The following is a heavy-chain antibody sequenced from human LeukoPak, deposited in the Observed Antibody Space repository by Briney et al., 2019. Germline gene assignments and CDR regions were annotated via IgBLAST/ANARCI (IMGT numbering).Heavy chain of an antibody. CDR1: GDSGSSNSAT. J-gene: IGHJ3*02. D-gene: IGHD5-12*01. CDR2: TYYRSKWYN. Sequence: SQTLSLTCAISGDSGSSNSATWNWLRQSPSRGLQWLGRTYYRSKWYNDYAVFVKSRITVNPDTSKNQFSLQLNSVTPEDTAVYYCARDTGAAISTFDIWGQGTMVTVSS. CDR3: ARDTGAAISTFDI. V-gene: IGHV6-1*01.